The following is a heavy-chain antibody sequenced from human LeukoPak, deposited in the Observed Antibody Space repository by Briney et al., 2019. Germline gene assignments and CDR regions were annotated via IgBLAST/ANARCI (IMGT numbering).Heavy chain of an antibody. CDR2: FYRRGST. CDR3: ASSGWYDSEYFHH. Sequence: SETLSLTCAVSGFSISSGYYWGWIRQPPGKALEWVGTFYRRGSTYYNPSLKSRVTISVDTSKNHFSLTLSSVTAADTAMYYCASSGWYDSEYFHHWGQGTLVTVSS. V-gene: IGHV4-38-2*01. CDR1: GFSISSGYY. D-gene: IGHD6-19*01. J-gene: IGHJ1*01.